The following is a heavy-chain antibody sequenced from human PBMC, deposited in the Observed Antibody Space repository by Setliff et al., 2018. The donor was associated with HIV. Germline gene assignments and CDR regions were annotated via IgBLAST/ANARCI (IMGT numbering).Heavy chain of an antibody. V-gene: IGHV1-69*13. CDR1: GGTFNSYA. D-gene: IGHD5-18*01. CDR3: ARLYNDGYTFSSRFDY. Sequence: SVKVSCKASGGTFNSYAISWVRQAPGQGLAWMGGIIPIAGKTNLGQKFQGRVTIIADESSSTTYMELSNLRSEDTAVYYCARLYNDGYTFSSRFDYWGQGTLVTVSS. CDR2: IIPIAGKT. J-gene: IGHJ4*02.